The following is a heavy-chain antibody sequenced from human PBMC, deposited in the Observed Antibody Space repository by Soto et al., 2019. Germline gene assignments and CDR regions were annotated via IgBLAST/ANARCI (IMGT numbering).Heavy chain of an antibody. Sequence: EVQLVESGGGLVQPGGSLRLSCAASGFTFSDHYMDWVRQAQWKGLEWVGRTRNKANSYRTEYAESVKGRFTISRDDSKNSPYLQINSLKTEDAAVNYCARVARSGERRKYSDYWGEGTRVTVST. J-gene: IGHJ4*02. CDR2: TRNKANSYRT. D-gene: IGHD1-1*01. CDR3: ARVARSGERRKYSDY. V-gene: IGHV3-72*01. CDR1: GFTFSDHY.